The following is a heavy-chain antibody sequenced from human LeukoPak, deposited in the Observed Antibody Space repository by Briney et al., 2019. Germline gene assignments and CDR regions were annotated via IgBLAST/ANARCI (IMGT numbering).Heavy chain of an antibody. CDR3: ARGSRGSSSWSTRRWFDP. CDR1: GGSFSGYY. J-gene: IGHJ5*02. CDR2: INHSGST. D-gene: IGHD6-13*01. V-gene: IGHV4-34*01. Sequence: SETLSLTCAVYGGSFSGYYWSWIRQPPGKGLEWIGEINHSGSTNYNPSLKSRVTISVDTSKNQFSLKLSSVTAADTAVYYCARGSRGSSSWSTRRWFDPWGQGTLVTVSS.